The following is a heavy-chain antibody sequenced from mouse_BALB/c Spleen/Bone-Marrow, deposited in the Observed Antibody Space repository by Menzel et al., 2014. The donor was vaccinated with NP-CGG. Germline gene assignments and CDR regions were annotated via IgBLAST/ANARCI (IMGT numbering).Heavy chain of an antibody. J-gene: IGHJ4*01. V-gene: IGHV5-6-3*01. CDR2: INSNGGST. CDR3: ARERDGYFRDAMDY. D-gene: IGHD2-3*01. Sequence: EVKLVESGGGLVQPGGSLKLSCAASGFTFSSYGMSLVRQTPDKRLELVATINSNGGSTYYPDSVKGRFTISRDNAKNTLYLQMSSLKSEDTAMYYCARERDGYFRDAMDYWGQGTSVTVSS. CDR1: GFTFSSYG.